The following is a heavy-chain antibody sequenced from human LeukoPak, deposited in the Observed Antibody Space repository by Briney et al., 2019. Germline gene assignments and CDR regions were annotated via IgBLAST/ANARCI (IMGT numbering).Heavy chain of an antibody. Sequence: GASVKVSCKASGYTFTSYGISWVRQAPGQGLEWMGWISAYNGNTNYAQKFQGRVTMTTDTSTSTTYMELRSLSSDDTAVYYCARDRVPAAIWYHYMDLWGKGTTVTVSS. CDR2: ISAYNGNT. CDR1: GYTFTSYG. J-gene: IGHJ6*03. V-gene: IGHV1-18*01. D-gene: IGHD2-2*01. CDR3: ARDRVPAAIWYHYMDL.